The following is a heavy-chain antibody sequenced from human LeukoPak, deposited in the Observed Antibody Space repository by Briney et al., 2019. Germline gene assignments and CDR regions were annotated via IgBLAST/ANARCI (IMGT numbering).Heavy chain of an antibody. Sequence: SETLSLTCTVSGGSISSSSYYWGWIRQPPGKGLEWIGSIHYSGSTYYGPSLKSRVTISVDTSKNQFSLQLRSVTPEDTAVYYCARSQAGGTFDYWGQGALVTVSS. J-gene: IGHJ4*02. CDR2: IHYSGST. D-gene: IGHD1-26*01. V-gene: IGHV4-39*01. CDR1: GGSISSSSYY. CDR3: ARSQAGGTFDY.